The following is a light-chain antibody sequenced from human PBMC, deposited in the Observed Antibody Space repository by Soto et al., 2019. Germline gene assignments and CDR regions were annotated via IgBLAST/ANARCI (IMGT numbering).Light chain of an antibody. CDR2: EVS. Sequence: QSALTQPPSASGSPGQSVTISCTGTSSDVGGYNYVSWYQQHSGKAPNLMIYEVSKRPSGVPDRFSGSKSGNTASLTVSGLQAEDEADYYCSSYAGSNNVVVFGGGTQLTVL. CDR3: SSYAGSNNVVV. V-gene: IGLV2-8*01. CDR1: SSDVGGYNY. J-gene: IGLJ2*01.